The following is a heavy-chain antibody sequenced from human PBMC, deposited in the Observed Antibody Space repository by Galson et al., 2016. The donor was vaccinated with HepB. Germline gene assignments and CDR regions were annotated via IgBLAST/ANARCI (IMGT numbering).Heavy chain of an antibody. V-gene: IGHV4-39*01. D-gene: IGHD2/OR15-2a*01. CDR3: ARRPTYAYFFDS. J-gene: IGHJ4*02. CDR1: GGSVSSSSHY. Sequence: ETLSLTCTVSGGSVSSSSHYWGWIRQPPGKGLEWIGNFYYTGSTYCNPSLKSRVTISVDTSRNLVSLNLTSLIAADTAVYFCARRPTYAYFFDSWGQGTLVAVSS. CDR2: FYYTGST.